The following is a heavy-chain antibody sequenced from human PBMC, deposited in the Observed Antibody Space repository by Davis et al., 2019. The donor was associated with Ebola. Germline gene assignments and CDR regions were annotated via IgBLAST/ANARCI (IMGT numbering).Heavy chain of an antibody. CDR2: IYYSGST. CDR1: GGSISSGGYY. V-gene: IGHV4-61*08. CDR3: ARDHLGSFDY. D-gene: IGHD7-27*01. Sequence: SETLSLTCTVSGGSISSGGYYWSWIRQHPGKGLEWIGYIYYSGSTNYNPSLKSRVTISVDTSKNQFSLKLSSVTAADTAVYYCARDHLGSFDYWGQGTLVTVSS. J-gene: IGHJ4*02.